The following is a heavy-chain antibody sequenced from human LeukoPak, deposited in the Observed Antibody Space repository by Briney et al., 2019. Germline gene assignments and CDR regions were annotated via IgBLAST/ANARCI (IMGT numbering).Heavy chain of an antibody. CDR2: ISWDGGST. CDR3: AKLVSDGYNNPPPPSRPDSEFTDY. Sequence: GGSLRLSCAASGFTFDDYAMHWVRQAPGKGLEWVSLISWDGGSTYYADSEKGRFTISRDNSKNSLYLQMNSLRAEDTALYYCAKLVSDGYNNPPPPSRPDSEFTDYWGQGTLVTVSS. CDR1: GFTFDDYA. D-gene: IGHD5-24*01. J-gene: IGHJ4*02. V-gene: IGHV3-43D*04.